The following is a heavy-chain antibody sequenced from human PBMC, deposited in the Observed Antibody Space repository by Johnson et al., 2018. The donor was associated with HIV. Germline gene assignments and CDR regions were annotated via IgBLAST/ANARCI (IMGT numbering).Heavy chain of an antibody. V-gene: IGHV3-20*04. D-gene: IGHD3-10*01. J-gene: IGHJ3*02. CDR2: INWNGGST. Sequence: VQLVESGGGLVQPGRSLRLSCAASGFTFDDYGMSWVRQAPGKGLAWVSGINWNGGSTGYADSVKGRFHLSSDNATNSLYLQMNSLRAEDTALYYCARYRRYYGSGSYGVAFDIWGQGTMVTVSS. CDR3: ARYRRYYGSGSYGVAFDI. CDR1: GFTFDDYG.